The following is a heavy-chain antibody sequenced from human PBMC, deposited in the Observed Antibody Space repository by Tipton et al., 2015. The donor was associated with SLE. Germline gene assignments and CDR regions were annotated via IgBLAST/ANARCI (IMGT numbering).Heavy chain of an antibody. V-gene: IGHV4-4*07. CDR2: IYTRGST. D-gene: IGHD2-21*02. CDR1: GGSISSYY. CDR3: ARDLWTGDFGRFDP. J-gene: IGHJ5*02. Sequence: TLSLTCTVSGGSISSYYWSWIRQPAGKGLEWVGRIYTRGSTNYNPSLKSRVTMSVDTSKNRFYLNLSSVTAADTAVYYCARDLWTGDFGRFDPWGQGTLVTVSS.